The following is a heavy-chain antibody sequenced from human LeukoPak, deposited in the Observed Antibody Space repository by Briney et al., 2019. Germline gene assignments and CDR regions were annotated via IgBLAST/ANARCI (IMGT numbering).Heavy chain of an antibody. V-gene: IGHV1-58*02. CDR3: AAARVGYSYGYGGFDY. CDR1: GFTFTSSA. D-gene: IGHD5-18*01. J-gene: IGHJ4*02. CDR2: IVVGSGNT. Sequence: GTSVKVSCKASGFTFTSSAMQWVRQARGQRLEWIGWIVVGSGNTNYAQKFQERVTITRDMSTSTAYMELSSLRSEDTAVYYCAAARVGYSYGYGGFDYWGQGTLVTVSS.